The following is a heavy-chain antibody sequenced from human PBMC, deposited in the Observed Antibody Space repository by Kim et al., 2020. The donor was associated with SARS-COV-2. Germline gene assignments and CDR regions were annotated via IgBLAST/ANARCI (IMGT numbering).Heavy chain of an antibody. D-gene: IGHD4-17*01. Sequence: GGSLRLSCAASGFAFSTYAMSWVRQAPGKGLEWVSRIKSSDTTTYYADSVKGRFTISRDNSKNTLYLQINNVRAEDTAIYYCARVDRYGDHQSGSFDYWGQGTLVTASS. CDR2: IKSSDTTT. J-gene: IGHJ4*02. CDR3: ARVDRYGDHQSGSFDY. V-gene: IGHV3-23*05. CDR1: GFAFSTYA.